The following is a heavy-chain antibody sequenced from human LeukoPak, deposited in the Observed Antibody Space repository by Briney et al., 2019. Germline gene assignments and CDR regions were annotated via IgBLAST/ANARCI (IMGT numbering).Heavy chain of an antibody. CDR2: IYHSGST. CDR3: AREFYYYGSGSLCDY. V-gene: IGHV4-38-2*01. J-gene: IGHJ4*02. CDR1: GYSISSGHY. Sequence: SETLSLTCAVSGYSISSGHYWGWIRQPPGKGLEWIGSIYHSGSTYYNPSLKSRVTISVDTYKNQFSLKLSSVTAADTAVYYCAREFYYYGSGSLCDYWGQGTLVTVSS. D-gene: IGHD3-10*01.